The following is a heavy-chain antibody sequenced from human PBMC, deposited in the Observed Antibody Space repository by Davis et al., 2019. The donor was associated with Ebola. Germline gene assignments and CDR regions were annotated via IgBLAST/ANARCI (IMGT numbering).Heavy chain of an antibody. CDR2: INAGNGNT. D-gene: IGHD2-2*01. CDR1: RYTLTSYA. J-gene: IGHJ4*02. V-gene: IGHV1-3*01. CDR3: ARSGVPAAEFDY. Sequence: SVPVSCKASRYTLTSYAMHWVRQAPAQRLEWMGWINAGNGNTKYSQKFQRRVTITRDTSASTAYMELSSLRSEDTAVYYCARSGVPAAEFDYWGQGTLVTVSS.